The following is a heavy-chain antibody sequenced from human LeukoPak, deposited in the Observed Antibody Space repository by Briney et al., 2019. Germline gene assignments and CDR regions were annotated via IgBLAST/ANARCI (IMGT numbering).Heavy chain of an antibody. CDR1: GYNFNIYY. CDR3: ARGYSSPVPNFDY. Sequence: ASVKVSCKASGYNFNIYYVHWVRQAPGQGLEWMGWIIPDSGDTHYAQKFQGRVTVTSDTSIRTAYMDLSRLRSDDTAVYYCARGYSSPVPNFDYWGQGTLVTVSS. CDR2: IIPDSGDT. V-gene: IGHV1-2*02. J-gene: IGHJ4*02. D-gene: IGHD6-13*01.